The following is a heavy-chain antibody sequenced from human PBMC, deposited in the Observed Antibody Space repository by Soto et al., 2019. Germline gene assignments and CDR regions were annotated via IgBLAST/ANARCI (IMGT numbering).Heavy chain of an antibody. V-gene: IGHV3-53*02. D-gene: IGHD5-18*01. Sequence: EVQLVETGGGLIQPGGSLSLSCAASGFTVTSNYMNWVRQPPGKGLEWVSIIYSSGATNYADSVKGRFTISRDKSKNTLYLQMRNLRAEDTAIYYCARVDTYDYYYAMDVWGQGTTVTVSS. CDR2: IYSSGAT. J-gene: IGHJ6*02. CDR1: GFTVTSNY. CDR3: ARVDTYDYYYAMDV.